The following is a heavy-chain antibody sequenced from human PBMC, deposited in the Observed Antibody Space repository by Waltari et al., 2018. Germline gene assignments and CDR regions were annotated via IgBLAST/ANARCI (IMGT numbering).Heavy chain of an antibody. CDR3: AGDRAIGLFFDY. J-gene: IGHJ4*02. CDR2: VHHSGKT. D-gene: IGHD2-2*01. V-gene: IGHV4-4*02. Sequence: QLQLEESGQGLVKPSGTLSLTCAVSGDFISGNYWWRWVRQSPEKGLGWIGHVHHSGKTHYTPSLQSRVTISVDKPKNQFSLNLNSVTAADTAVYYCAGDRAIGLFFDYWGRGTLVTVSS. CDR1: GDFISGNYW.